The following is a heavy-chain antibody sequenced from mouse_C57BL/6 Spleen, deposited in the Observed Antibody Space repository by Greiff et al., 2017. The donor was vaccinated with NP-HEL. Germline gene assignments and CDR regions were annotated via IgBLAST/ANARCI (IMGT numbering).Heavy chain of an antibody. J-gene: IGHJ4*01. CDR2: IFPGSGST. V-gene: IGHV1-75*01. CDR1: GYTFTDYY. D-gene: IGHD2-4*01. Sequence: LQESGPELVKPGASVKISCKASGYTFTDYYINWVKQRPGQGLEWIGWIFPGSGSTYYNEKFKGNATLTVDKSSSTAYMLLSSLTSEDSAVYFCASSYDYLYAMDYWGQGTSVTVSS. CDR3: ASSYDYLYAMDY.